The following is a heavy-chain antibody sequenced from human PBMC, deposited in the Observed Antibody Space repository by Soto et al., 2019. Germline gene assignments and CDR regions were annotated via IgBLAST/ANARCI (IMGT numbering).Heavy chain of an antibody. V-gene: IGHV4-39*02. D-gene: IGHD2-21*01. CDR2: IFYTGTT. J-gene: IGHJ4*02. Sequence: SETLSLTCSVSGGSINYNSYHWGWIRQPPGQGLEWIGSIFYTGTTFYNPSLESRVTMSVDTSKNSFSLHLTSVTAADTAVYFCARLVVLAPFANVWGQGPLVTVSS. CDR1: GGSINYNSYH. CDR3: ARLVVLAPFANV.